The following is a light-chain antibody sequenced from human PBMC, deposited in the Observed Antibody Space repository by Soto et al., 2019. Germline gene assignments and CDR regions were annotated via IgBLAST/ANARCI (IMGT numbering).Light chain of an antibody. V-gene: IGKV1-5*01. CDR3: QQYHNYPIT. Sequence: DILMTQSPSTLSPSVGDRVTLTCQASQSISSRLGWNQQKPGNAPKFLIFDAPSLASGVPSRFSGSGSGTEVSLTISSLQPDDFASYYCQQYHNYPITCGHGTNVEVK. CDR1: QSISSR. CDR2: DAP. J-gene: IGKJ3*01.